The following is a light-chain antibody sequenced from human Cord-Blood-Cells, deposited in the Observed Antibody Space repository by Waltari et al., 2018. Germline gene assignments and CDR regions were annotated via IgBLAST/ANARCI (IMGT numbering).Light chain of an antibody. J-gene: IGLJ2*01. Sequence: QSALTQPASVSGSPGQSITISCTGTSSDAGRYNLVSWYQQHPGNAPKLMIYEGSKRPSGVSNRFSGSKSGNTASLTISGLQAEDEADYYCCSYAGSSTFHVVFGGGTKLTVL. CDR1: SSDAGRYNL. V-gene: IGLV2-23*03. CDR2: EGS. CDR3: CSYAGSSTFHVV.